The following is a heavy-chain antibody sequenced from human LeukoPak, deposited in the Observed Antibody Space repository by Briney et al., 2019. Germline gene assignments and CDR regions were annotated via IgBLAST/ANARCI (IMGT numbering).Heavy chain of an antibody. Sequence: SETLSLTCAVSGGSFSGYYWSWIRQPPGKGLEWIGEINHSGSTNYNPSLKSRVTISVDTSKNQFPLKLSSVTAADTAVYYCAREGDYYGSGSSVQWGQGTLVTVSS. J-gene: IGHJ4*02. CDR3: AREGDYYGSGSSVQ. CDR1: GGSFSGYY. D-gene: IGHD3-10*01. CDR2: INHSGST. V-gene: IGHV4-34*01.